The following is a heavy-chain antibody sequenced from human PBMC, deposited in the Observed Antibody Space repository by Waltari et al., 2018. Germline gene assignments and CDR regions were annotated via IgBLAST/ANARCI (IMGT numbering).Heavy chain of an antibody. V-gene: IGHV4-39*07. Sequence: QLQLQESGPGLVKPSETLSLTCTVSGGSISSRSYYWGWIRQPPGKGLEGGGSIYYSGSTYDGPTLKSRVTISVDTSKNQFSLKLSSVTAADTAVYYCARDRDILTGYSAFDYWGQGTLVTVSS. CDR2: IYYSGST. CDR1: GGSISSRSYY. D-gene: IGHD3-9*01. CDR3: ARDRDILTGYSAFDY. J-gene: IGHJ4*02.